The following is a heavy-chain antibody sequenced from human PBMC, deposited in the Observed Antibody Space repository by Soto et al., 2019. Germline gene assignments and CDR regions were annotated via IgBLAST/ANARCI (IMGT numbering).Heavy chain of an antibody. J-gene: IGHJ6*03. CDR1: GGSISSSSYY. Sequence: SETLSLTCTVSGGSISSSSYYWGWIRQPPGKGLEWIGSIYYSGSTYYNPSLKSRVTISVDTSKNQFSLKLSSVTAADTAVYYCARYDILTGYMDVWGKGTTVTVSS. V-gene: IGHV4-39*01. D-gene: IGHD3-9*01. CDR3: ARYDILTGYMDV. CDR2: IYYSGST.